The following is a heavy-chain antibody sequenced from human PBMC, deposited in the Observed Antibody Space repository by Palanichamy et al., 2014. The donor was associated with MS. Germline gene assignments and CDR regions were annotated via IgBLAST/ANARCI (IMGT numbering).Heavy chain of an antibody. CDR2: INSDGSST. J-gene: IGHJ4*02. CDR3: ARADFGVVIKV. Sequence: EVQLVESGGGLVQPGGSLRLSCAASGFTFTSYWMHWVRQAPGKGLLWVSRINSDGSSTTYADSVKGRFTISRDNAKNTLYLQMNSLRAEDTAVYYCARADFGVVIKVWGQGTLVTVSS. CDR1: GFTFTSYW. D-gene: IGHD3-3*01. V-gene: IGHV3-74*01.